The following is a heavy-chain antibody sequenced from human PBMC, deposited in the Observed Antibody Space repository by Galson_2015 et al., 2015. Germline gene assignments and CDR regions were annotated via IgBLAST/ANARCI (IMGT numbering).Heavy chain of an antibody. J-gene: IGHJ6*02. CDR1: GFTFSSYG. V-gene: IGHV3-30*18. Sequence: SLRLSCAASGFTFSSYGMHWVRQAPGKGLEWVAVISYDGGNKYYADSVKGRFTISRDNSKNTLYLQMNSLRAEDTAVYYCAKLPSLEWFHYGMDVWGQGTTVTVSS. D-gene: IGHD3-3*01. CDR2: ISYDGGNK. CDR3: AKLPSLEWFHYGMDV.